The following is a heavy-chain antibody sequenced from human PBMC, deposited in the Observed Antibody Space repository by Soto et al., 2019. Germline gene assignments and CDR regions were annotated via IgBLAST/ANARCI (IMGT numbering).Heavy chain of an antibody. V-gene: IGHV1-18*01. J-gene: IGHJ6*02. CDR1: GYTFSTYG. D-gene: IGHD3-10*01. CDR2: ISGYNGRT. CDR3: ARDNRKELWVEGLNAMDV. Sequence: QLQLVQSGPDVKKPGASVKVSCKASGYTFSTYGLSWVRQAPGQGLEWMGWISGYNGRTNYAQKFRGRVTLPTEASASTAYMELRSLRPDDTAMYYCARDNRKELWVEGLNAMDVWGQGTTVTVSS.